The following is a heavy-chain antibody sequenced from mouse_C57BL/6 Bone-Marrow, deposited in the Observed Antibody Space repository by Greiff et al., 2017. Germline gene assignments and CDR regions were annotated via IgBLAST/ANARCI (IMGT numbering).Heavy chain of an antibody. J-gene: IGHJ1*03. V-gene: IGHV1-64*01. CDR3: ARREYYGSHWYFDV. Sequence: QVQLQQPGAELVKPGASVKLSCKASGYTFTSYWMHWVKQRPGQGLEWIGMIHPNSGSTNYNEKFKSKATLTVDKSSSTAYMQLSSLTAEDSAVYYCARREYYGSHWYFDVCGTGTTVTVSS. CDR2: IHPNSGST. CDR1: GYTFTSYW. D-gene: IGHD1-1*01.